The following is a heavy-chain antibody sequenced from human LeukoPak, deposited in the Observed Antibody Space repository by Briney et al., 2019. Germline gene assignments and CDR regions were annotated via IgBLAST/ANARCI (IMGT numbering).Heavy chain of an antibody. D-gene: IGHD2-2*01. Sequence: SETLSLTCTVSGDSINSGNYYWGWIRQPPGKGLEWIGSIYYSGSTYYNPSLKSRVTISVDTSKNQFSLKLTSVTAADTAIYYCATEYCASSSCRFDSWGQGTLVTVSS. CDR2: IYYSGST. CDR1: GDSINSGNYY. CDR3: ATEYCASSSCRFDS. V-gene: IGHV4-39*07. J-gene: IGHJ4*02.